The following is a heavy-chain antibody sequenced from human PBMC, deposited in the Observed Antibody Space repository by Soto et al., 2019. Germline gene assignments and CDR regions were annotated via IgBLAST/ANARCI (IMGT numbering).Heavy chain of an antibody. CDR3: TAPRDEYGSGVSWFTYGMDI. V-gene: IGHV3-23*01. J-gene: IGHJ6*02. CDR1: GFTVTSHA. Sequence: GGSLRLSCAASGFTVTSHAMTWVRHVPGRGLEWVASLDGAGGSTYYADSVRGRFTISRDNSQNTLFLQMKRLTVDDTAIYYCTAPRDEYGSGVSWFTYGMDIWGQGTTVTVSS. CDR2: LDGAGGST. D-gene: IGHD3-10*01.